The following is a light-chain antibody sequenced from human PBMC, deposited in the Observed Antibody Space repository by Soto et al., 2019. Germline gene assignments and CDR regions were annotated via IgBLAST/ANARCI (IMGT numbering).Light chain of an antibody. CDR1: SSNIGAGYD. Sequence: QSVLTQPPSVSGAPGQRVTISCTGSSSNIGAGYDVHWYQQLPGTAPKIVIYNNNNRPSGVPDRFSGSKSGTSASLAITGLQAEDEADYYCQSYDISRSDVVFGGGTKLTVL. V-gene: IGLV1-40*01. CDR2: NNN. J-gene: IGLJ3*02. CDR3: QSYDISRSDVV.